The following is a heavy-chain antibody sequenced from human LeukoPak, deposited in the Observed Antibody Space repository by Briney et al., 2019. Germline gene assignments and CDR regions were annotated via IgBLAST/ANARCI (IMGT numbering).Heavy chain of an antibody. D-gene: IGHD6-19*01. CDR3: ARDVGRGDSSGWYWFDP. V-gene: IGHV4-59*12. J-gene: IGHJ5*02. Sequence: SETLSLTCTVSGGSISSYYWSWIRQPPGKGLEWVGSIYYSGSTNYNPSLKSRVTISVDTSKNQFSLKLSSVTAADTAVYCCARDVGRGDSSGWYWFDPWGQGTLVTVSS. CDR1: GGSISSYY. CDR2: IYYSGST.